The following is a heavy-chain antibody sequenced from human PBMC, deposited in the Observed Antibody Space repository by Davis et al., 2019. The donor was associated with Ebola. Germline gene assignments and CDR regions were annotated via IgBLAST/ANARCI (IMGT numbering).Heavy chain of an antibody. CDR2: IYYSGST. CDR3: ARQGPSITMIVVALGFDY. Sequence: MPSETLSLTCTVSGGSISSGGYYWSWIRQHPGKGLEWIGYIYYSGSTYYNPSLKSRVTISVDTSKNQFSLKLSSVTAADTAVYYCARQGPSITMIVVALGFDYWGQGTLVTVSS. CDR1: GGSISSGGYY. D-gene: IGHD3-22*01. J-gene: IGHJ4*02. V-gene: IGHV4-39*01.